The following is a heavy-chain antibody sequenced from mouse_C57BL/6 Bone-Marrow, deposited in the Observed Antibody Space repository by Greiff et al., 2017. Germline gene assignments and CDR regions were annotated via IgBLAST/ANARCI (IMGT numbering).Heavy chain of an antibody. V-gene: IGHV1-82*01. Sequence: VKLMESGPELVKPGASVKISCKASGYAFSSSWMNWVKQRPGKGLEWIGRIYPGDGDTNYNGKFKGKATLTADKSSSTAYMQLSSLTSEDSAVYFCASGGYYWGQGTTLTVSS. CDR3: ASGGYY. CDR2: IYPGDGDT. CDR1: GYAFSSSW. J-gene: IGHJ2*01.